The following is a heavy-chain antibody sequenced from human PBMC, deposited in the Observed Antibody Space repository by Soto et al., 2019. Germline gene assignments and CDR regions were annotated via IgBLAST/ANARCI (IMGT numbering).Heavy chain of an antibody. J-gene: IGHJ6*04. CDR1: GYVFPSYD. V-gene: IGHV1-8*01. D-gene: IGHD1-20*01. CDR2: VNPGSGYK. Sequence: QVQLVQSGAEVKKPGASVRVSCKASGYVFPSYDITWVRQAPGHGLEWMGWVNPGSGYKGYAQNFQGRVTLTRNMPISPGYMGWTSLNPGDRAFFSCGKADRGHYKRDVWGKGQTLPSPQ. CDR3: GKADRGHYKRDV.